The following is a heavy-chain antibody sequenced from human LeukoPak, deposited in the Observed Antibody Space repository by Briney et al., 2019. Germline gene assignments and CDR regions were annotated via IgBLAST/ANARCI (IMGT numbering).Heavy chain of an antibody. CDR3: ARQSTIAAARIDP. D-gene: IGHD6-25*01. J-gene: IGHJ5*02. CDR1: GGSISDSNYY. Sequence: SETLSLTCTVSGGSISDSNYYWGWIRQPPGRGLEWIGNIYDSGSAYYSPSLKSRVTVSVDTSKNQFSLKLNSVTAADTAVYYCARQSTIAAARIDPWGQGTLVTVSS. V-gene: IGHV4-39*01. CDR2: IYDSGSA.